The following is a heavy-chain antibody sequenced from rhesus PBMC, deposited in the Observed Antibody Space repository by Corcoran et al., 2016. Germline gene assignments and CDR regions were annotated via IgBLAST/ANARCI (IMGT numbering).Heavy chain of an antibody. D-gene: IGHD5-24*01. Sequence: EVQLVESGGGLVQPGGSLRLSCAASGFTFSSYCMSWFLQAPGKGLEWVSYFSNRCGSTYAADSGKGRLTISRENSKNTLSLQRNSLRAEDTAVYYCATYSGYSLREFDYWGQGVLVTVSS. CDR2: FSNRCGST. V-gene: IGHV3S5*01. CDR3: ATYSGYSLREFDY. J-gene: IGHJ4*01. CDR1: GFTFSSYC.